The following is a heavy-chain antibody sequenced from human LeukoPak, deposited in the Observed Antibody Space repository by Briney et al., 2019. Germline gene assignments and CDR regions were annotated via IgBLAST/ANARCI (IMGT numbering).Heavy chain of an antibody. D-gene: IGHD6-19*01. Sequence: QPGGSLRLSCAASGFTFSSYAMSWVRQAPGKGLEWVSAISGSGGSTYYADSVKGRFTISRDNSKNTLYLQMNSLRAEDTAVYYCAKDLDSSGWGGEDYWGQGTLVTVSS. J-gene: IGHJ4*02. CDR2: ISGSGGST. V-gene: IGHV3-23*01. CDR1: GFTFSSYA. CDR3: AKDLDSSGWGGEDY.